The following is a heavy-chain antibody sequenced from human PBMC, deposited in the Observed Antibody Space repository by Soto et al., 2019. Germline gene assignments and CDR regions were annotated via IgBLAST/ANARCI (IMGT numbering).Heavy chain of an antibody. CDR3: ARHARSGMSTVNNWFDP. CDR1: GGSIISYY. V-gene: IGHV4-4*07. J-gene: IGHJ5*02. CDR2: IYTSGST. Sequence: SETVSLTCTFSGGSIISYYWSWIRQPAGKGLEWIGRIYTSGSTNYNPSLKSRVTMSVDTSKNQFSLKLSSVTAADTAVYYCARHARSGMSTVNNWFDPWGQGTLVTVSS. D-gene: IGHD4-4*01.